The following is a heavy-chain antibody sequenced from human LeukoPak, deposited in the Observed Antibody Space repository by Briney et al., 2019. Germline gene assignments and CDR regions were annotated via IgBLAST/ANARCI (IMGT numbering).Heavy chain of an antibody. Sequence: SETLSLTCTVSGGSVNIGSYYWSWIRQPPGKGLEWIGHIYYSGNTNYNPSLKSRVTISVDTSKNQFSLKLNSVTAADTAVYYCARGIGQWLAFDYWGQGTLVTVSS. CDR1: GGSVNIGSYY. V-gene: IGHV4-61*01. CDR2: IYYSGNT. CDR3: ARGIGQWLAFDY. D-gene: IGHD6-19*01. J-gene: IGHJ4*02.